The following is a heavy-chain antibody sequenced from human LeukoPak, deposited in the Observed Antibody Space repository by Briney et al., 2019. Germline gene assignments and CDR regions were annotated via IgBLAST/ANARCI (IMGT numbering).Heavy chain of an antibody. V-gene: IGHV5-51*01. CDR3: ARLLGGGFDY. CDR1: GYSFTSYW. J-gene: IGHJ4*02. CDR2: IYPGDSDT. Sequence: AESLKISCKGSGYSFTSYWIGWVRQMPGKGLEWMGVIYPGDSDTRYSPSFQGQVTISAESISTAYLQWSNLKASDTAMYYCARLLGGGFDYWGQGTLVTVSS.